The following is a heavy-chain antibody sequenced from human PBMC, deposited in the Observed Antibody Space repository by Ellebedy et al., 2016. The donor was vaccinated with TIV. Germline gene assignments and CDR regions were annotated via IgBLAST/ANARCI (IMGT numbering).Heavy chain of an antibody. V-gene: IGHV3-48*02. Sequence: GESLKISCVASGFTFSGYSMNWVRQVPGKGLEWISYISRSSTSLYYADSVKGRFTISRDNAKNSLYLQMNSLRDDDTAMYFCARDFLYYDFWSGPNWFDPWGQGTLVAVSS. CDR2: ISRSSTSL. CDR1: GFTFSGYS. D-gene: IGHD3-3*01. J-gene: IGHJ5*02. CDR3: ARDFLYYDFWSGPNWFDP.